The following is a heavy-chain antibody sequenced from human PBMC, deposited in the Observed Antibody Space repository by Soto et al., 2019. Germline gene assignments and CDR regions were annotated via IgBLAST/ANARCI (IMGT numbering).Heavy chain of an antibody. CDR1: GFTFSSYG. J-gene: IGHJ4*02. D-gene: IGHD2-21*02. CDR3: AIGGAYCYGDCTRAH. CDR2: ISGSGVDT. Sequence: EVQVVQSGGGSVQPGGSLRLSCGASGFTFSSYGMTWVRQAPGKGLEWVAGISGSGVDTKYADSVKGRFIIARDNSMNKMYLQMNNLRGEDTAVYFCAIGGAYCYGDCTRAHWGQGTVVTVSS. V-gene: IGHV3-23*04.